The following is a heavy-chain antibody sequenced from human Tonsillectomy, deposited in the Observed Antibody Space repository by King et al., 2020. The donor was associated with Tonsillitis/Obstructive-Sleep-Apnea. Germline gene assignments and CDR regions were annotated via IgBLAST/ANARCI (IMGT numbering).Heavy chain of an antibody. CDR1: GGSFSGHF. V-gene: IGHV4-34*01. CDR2: INHSGST. CDR3: ARGKLSNSYYYMDV. D-gene: IGHD4-23*01. J-gene: IGHJ6*03. Sequence: VQLQQWGAGLLKPSETLSLTCGVYGGSFSGHFWSWIRQPPGKGLVWIGEINHSGSTKNNPSLKSRVTISIDMSKSQFSLGLSSVTAADTALYYCARGKLSNSYYYMDVWGRGTAVTVSS.